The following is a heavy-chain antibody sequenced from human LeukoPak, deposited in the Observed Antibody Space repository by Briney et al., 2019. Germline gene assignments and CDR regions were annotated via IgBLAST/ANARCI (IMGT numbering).Heavy chain of an antibody. V-gene: IGHV3-30*02. D-gene: IGHD2-2*01. CDR2: IRYGGSNK. Sequence: GGSLRLSCAASGFTFSSYGVRWVRQAPGKGLEWVAFIRYGGSNKYYADSVKGRFTISRDNSKNTLYLQMNSLRAEDTAVYYCAKGVAMRPFDYWGQGTLVTVSS. CDR3: AKGVAMRPFDY. J-gene: IGHJ4*02. CDR1: GFTFSSYG.